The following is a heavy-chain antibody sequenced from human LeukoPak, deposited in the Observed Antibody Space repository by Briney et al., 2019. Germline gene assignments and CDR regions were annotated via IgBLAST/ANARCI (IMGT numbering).Heavy chain of an antibody. CDR2: INPNSGGT. D-gene: IGHD2-21*02. V-gene: IGHV1-2*02. Sequence: GASVKVSCKASGYTFTGYYMHWVRQAPGQGLEWMGWINPNSGGTNYAQRFQGRVTMTRDTSISTAYMELSRLRSDDTAVYYCARTAYCGGDCSPYAFDIWGQGTMVTVSS. CDR3: ARTAYCGGDCSPYAFDI. CDR1: GYTFTGYY. J-gene: IGHJ3*02.